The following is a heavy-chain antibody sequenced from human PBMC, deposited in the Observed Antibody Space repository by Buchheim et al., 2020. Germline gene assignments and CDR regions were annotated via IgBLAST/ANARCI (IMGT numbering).Heavy chain of an antibody. D-gene: IGHD6-19*01. Sequence: EVQLVESGGGLVQPGGSLRLSCEGSGFTLSSYWMNWVRQAPGKGLEWVANIQDDGSEQNYVDSVKGRFTISRDNAKNALYLQMNSLRAEDTAVYYCARDGYSSGWYYFDNWGQGTL. CDR3: ARDGYSSGWYYFDN. V-gene: IGHV3-7*01. CDR2: IQDDGSEQ. J-gene: IGHJ4*02. CDR1: GFTLSSYW.